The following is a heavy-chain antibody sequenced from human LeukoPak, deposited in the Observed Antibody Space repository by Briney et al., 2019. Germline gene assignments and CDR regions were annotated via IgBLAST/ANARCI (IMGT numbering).Heavy chain of an antibody. D-gene: IGHD6-13*01. CDR2: IYTSGST. J-gene: IGHJ4*02. V-gene: IGHV4-61*02. Sequence: SQTLSLTCTVSGGSISSGSYYWSWIRQPAGKGLEWIGRIYTSGSTNYNPSLKSRVTISVDTSKNQFSLKLSSVTAADTAVYYCARKSWYYPKRNYFDYWGQGTLVTVSS. CDR3: ARKSWYYPKRNYFDY. CDR1: GGSISSGSYY.